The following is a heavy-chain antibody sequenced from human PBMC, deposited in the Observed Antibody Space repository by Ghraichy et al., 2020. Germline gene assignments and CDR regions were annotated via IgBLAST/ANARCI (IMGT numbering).Heavy chain of an antibody. J-gene: IGHJ5*02. CDR2: ISGSGGST. V-gene: IGHV3-23*01. Sequence: GESLNISCAASGFTFSSYAMSWVRQAPGKGLEWVSAISGSGGSTYYADSVKGRFTISRDNSKNTLYLQMNSLRAEDTAVYYCACYSNLFDPWGQGTLVTVSS. D-gene: IGHD2-15*01. CDR3: ACYSNLFDP. CDR1: GFTFSSYA.